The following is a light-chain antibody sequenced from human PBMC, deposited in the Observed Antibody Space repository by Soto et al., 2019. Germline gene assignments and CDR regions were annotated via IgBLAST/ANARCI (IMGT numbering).Light chain of an antibody. V-gene: IGKV1-33*01. CDR3: QHYDNLPPFT. Sequence: DIQMTQSPSSLSASVGDRVTITCQASQDIRKYLNWYQQKPGRAPKLLIYGASNLETGVPSRFSGSGYGTDFTYTISSLQPEDIAAYYCQHYDNLPPFTFGPGTKVAIK. J-gene: IGKJ3*01. CDR1: QDIRKY. CDR2: GAS.